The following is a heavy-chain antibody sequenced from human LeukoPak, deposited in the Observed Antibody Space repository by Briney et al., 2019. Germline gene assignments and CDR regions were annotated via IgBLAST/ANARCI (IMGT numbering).Heavy chain of an antibody. J-gene: IGHJ6*02. CDR3: AREVWGYGMDV. Sequence: SETLSLTCNVSGGSISSYYWSWIRQPPGKGLEWMGYIYYSGSTNYHPSLKSRVTISVDTSKNQYSLKLSSVTAADTAVYYCAREVWGYGMDVWGQGTTVTVSS. CDR1: GGSISSYY. CDR2: IYYSGST. D-gene: IGHD3-16*01. V-gene: IGHV4-59*01.